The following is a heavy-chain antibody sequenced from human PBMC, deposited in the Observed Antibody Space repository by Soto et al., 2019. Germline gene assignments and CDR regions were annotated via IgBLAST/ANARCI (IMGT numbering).Heavy chain of an antibody. CDR1: VFTFNTYS. CDR2: IWYDGTQK. V-gene: IGHV3-33*01. Sequence: GGSLRLSCEASVFTFNTYSMHWVRQAPGKGLEWLSAIWYDGTQKYYADSVKGRFIISRDNSKKTLYLEMNSLRAEDTDVYYCARAGGTTVTGLWHFDSRGQGTLVTVSS. D-gene: IGHD4-17*01. J-gene: IGHJ4*02. CDR3: ARAGGTTVTGLWHFDS.